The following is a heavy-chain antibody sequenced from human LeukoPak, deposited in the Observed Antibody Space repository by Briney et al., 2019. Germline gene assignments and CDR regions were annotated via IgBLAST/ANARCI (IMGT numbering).Heavy chain of an antibody. CDR1: GFTFSSYD. V-gene: IGHV3-23*01. D-gene: IGHD3-22*01. CDR3: AKDWGPRTYYYDSSGYCDY. J-gene: IGHJ4*02. Sequence: PGGSLRLSCAASGFTFSSYDMSWVRQAPGKGLEWVSAISGSGGSTYYADSVKGRFTISRDNSKNTLYLQMNSLRAEDTAVYYCAKDWGPRTYYYDSSGYCDYWGQGTLVTVSS. CDR2: ISGSGGST.